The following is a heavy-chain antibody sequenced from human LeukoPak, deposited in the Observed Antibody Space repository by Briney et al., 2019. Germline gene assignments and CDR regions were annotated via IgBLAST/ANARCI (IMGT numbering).Heavy chain of an antibody. CDR1: GFTFGSYS. CDR2: ISSSSSYI. J-gene: IGHJ4*02. V-gene: IGHV3-21*01. D-gene: IGHD3-22*01. CDR3: ARWEDSSGYFDY. Sequence: GGSLRLSCAASGFTFGSYSMNWVRQAPGKGLEWVSSISSSSSYIYYADSVKGRFTISRDNAKNSLYLQMNSLRAEDTAVYYCARWEDSSGYFDYWGQGTLVTVSS.